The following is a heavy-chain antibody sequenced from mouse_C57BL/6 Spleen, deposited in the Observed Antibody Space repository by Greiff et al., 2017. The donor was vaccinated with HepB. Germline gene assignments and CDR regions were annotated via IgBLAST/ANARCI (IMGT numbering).Heavy chain of an antibody. Sequence: EVQLVESEGGLVQPGSSMKLSCTASGFTFSDYYMAWVRQVPEKGLEWVANINYDGSSTYYLDSLKSRFIISRDNAKNILYLQMSSLKSEDTATYYCARAVGYFDYWGQGTTLTVSS. CDR1: GFTFSDYY. J-gene: IGHJ2*01. CDR3: ARAVGYFDY. CDR2: INYDGSST. V-gene: IGHV5-16*01.